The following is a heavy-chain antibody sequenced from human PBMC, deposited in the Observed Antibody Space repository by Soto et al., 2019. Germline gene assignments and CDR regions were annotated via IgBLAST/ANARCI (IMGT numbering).Heavy chain of an antibody. V-gene: IGHV1-69*01. D-gene: IGHD2-2*01. CDR1: GGTFSSYA. Sequence: QVQLVQSGAEVQKPGSSVKVSCKASGGTFSSYAISWVRQAPGQGLEWMGGIIPIFGTANYARKFQGSVTITADESTSTAYMELSRLRSEDTAVYYCARGRHCSSTSCYLRGYYGMDVWGQGTTVTVSS. CDR2: IIPIFGTA. CDR3: ARGRHCSSTSCYLRGYYGMDV. J-gene: IGHJ6*02.